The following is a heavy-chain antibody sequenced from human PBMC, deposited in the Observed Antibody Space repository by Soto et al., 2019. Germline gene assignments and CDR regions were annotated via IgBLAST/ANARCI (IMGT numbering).Heavy chain of an antibody. V-gene: IGHV3-74*01. CDR1: GFTFSSRW. CDR2: INSDGSAT. Sequence: GGSLRLSCAASGFTFSSRWMHWVRQAPGKGLVWVSHINSDGSATTYADSEKGRFTISRDNAKNTLYLQMNSLRAEDTAVYYCARDTAEYYYYYYGMDVWGQGTTVTVSS. J-gene: IGHJ6*02. D-gene: IGHD5-18*01. CDR3: ARDTAEYYYYYYGMDV.